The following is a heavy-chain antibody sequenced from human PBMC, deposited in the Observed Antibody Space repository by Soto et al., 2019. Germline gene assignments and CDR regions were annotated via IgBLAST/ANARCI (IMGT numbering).Heavy chain of an antibody. CDR2: IDPSDSYT. J-gene: IGHJ6*02. V-gene: IGHV5-10-1*01. Sequence: LGESLKISCKGSGYSFTSYWISWVRQMPGKGLEWMGRIDPSDSYTNYSPSFQGHVTISADKSISTAYLQWSSLKASDTAMYYCARRPITAAGYYYYGMDVWGQGTTVTVSS. CDR1: GYSFTSYW. CDR3: ARRPITAAGYYYYGMDV. D-gene: IGHD6-13*01.